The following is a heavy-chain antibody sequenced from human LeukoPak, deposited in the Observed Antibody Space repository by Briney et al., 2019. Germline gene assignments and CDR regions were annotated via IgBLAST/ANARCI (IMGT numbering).Heavy chain of an antibody. J-gene: IGHJ6*02. D-gene: IGHD3-10*01. Sequence: GASVKVSCKASGYTFTSYDINWVRQATGQGLEWMGWMNPNSGNTGYAQKFQGRITMTSTTSMNTFYLEVSSLRSEDTAIYYCARTMVRGVPVGMDVWGQGTTVIVSS. V-gene: IGHV1-8*01. CDR1: GYTFTSYD. CDR2: MNPNSGNT. CDR3: ARTMVRGVPVGMDV.